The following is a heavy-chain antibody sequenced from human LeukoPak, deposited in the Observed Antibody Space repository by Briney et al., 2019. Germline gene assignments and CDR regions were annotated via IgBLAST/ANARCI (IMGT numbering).Heavy chain of an antibody. J-gene: IGHJ4*02. CDR3: AREGSYFGSGSPPLDY. CDR1: GGSFSGYY. Sequence: SETLSLTCAVYGGSFSGYYWSWIRQPPGKGLEWIGEINNSGTTNYNPSLKSRVTMSVDSSKYQFSLKLISATAADTAVYYCAREGSYFGSGSPPLDYWGQGTLVTVSS. D-gene: IGHD3-10*01. CDR2: INNSGTT. V-gene: IGHV4-34*01.